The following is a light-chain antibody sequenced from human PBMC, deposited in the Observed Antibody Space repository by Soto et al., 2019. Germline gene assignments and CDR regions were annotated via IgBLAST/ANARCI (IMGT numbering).Light chain of an antibody. CDR1: QSVSNN. CDR2: DAS. V-gene: IGKV3-15*01. CDR3: QQYNIWPPWT. J-gene: IGKJ1*01. Sequence: ILMTQSPATLSVSPGERATLSCRASQSVSNNLAWYQQKPGQAPRLLIYDASTRATGIPARFSGSGSGTEFTLTISGLQSEDFAVSYCQQYNIWPPWTFGKGTKVEVK.